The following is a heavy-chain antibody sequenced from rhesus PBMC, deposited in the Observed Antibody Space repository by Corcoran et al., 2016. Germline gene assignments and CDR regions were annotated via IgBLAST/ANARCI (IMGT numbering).Heavy chain of an antibody. CDR1: GLSFTSYW. CDR3: ARRGNNNRFDV. Sequence: EVQLVQSGAEVKRPGESLKLYCKTSGLSFTSYWISWVRQIPGKGLEWMGAIDPMDSNTRYMPSFQGQVTISADKSIRTAYLQWSSLKASDTATYYCARRGNNNRFDVWGPGVLVTVSS. V-gene: IGHV5-20*02. D-gene: IGHD1-44*01. J-gene: IGHJ5-1*01. CDR2: IDPMDSNT.